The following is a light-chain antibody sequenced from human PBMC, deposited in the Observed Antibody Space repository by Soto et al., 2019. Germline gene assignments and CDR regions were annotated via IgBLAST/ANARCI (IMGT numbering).Light chain of an antibody. Sequence: EIVLTQSPATLSLSPGERATLSCRASQSVGSYLIWYQQKPGQAPRLLIYDAFIRATAIPARFSGSVYAPDFTLTISSLEPEDFAVYYCQQRHNWPPLTFGGGNKVEI. J-gene: IGKJ4*01. CDR2: DAF. CDR3: QQRHNWPPLT. V-gene: IGKV3-11*01. CDR1: QSVGSY.